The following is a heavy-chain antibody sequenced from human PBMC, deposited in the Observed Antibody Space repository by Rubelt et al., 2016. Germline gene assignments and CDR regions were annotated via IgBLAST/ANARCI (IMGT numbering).Heavy chain of an antibody. J-gene: IGHJ4*02. CDR3: ASVMAA. CDR2: ISSDGRNK. V-gene: IGHV3-30*04. Sequence: QVQLVESGGGVVQPGRSLRLSCAASGFTFTSYAMHWVRQAPGKGLEWVAVISSDGRNKYYADSVKGRFTISRDNSKNTLYLQMNSLSGEDTAVFYGASVMAAWGQGTLVTVSS. D-gene: IGHD6-13*01. CDR1: GFTFTSYA.